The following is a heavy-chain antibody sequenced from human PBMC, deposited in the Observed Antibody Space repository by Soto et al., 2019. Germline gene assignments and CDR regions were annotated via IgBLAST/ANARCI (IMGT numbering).Heavy chain of an antibody. CDR2: INYSGST. J-gene: IGHJ5*02. CDR3: ARGSLWLDP. CDR1: GDSFSGNY. V-gene: IGHV4-34*01. Sequence: SETLSLTCAVNGDSFSGNYWTWIRQPPGKGLQWIGEINYSGSTNYNPSLKSRVSMLVDTSKNQFSLKLRSVTAADTAIYYCARGSLWLDPWGQGTLVTVYS.